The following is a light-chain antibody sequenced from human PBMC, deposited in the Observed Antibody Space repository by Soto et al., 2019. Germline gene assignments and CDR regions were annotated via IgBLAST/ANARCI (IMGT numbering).Light chain of an antibody. Sequence: QSVLTQPPSASGTPGQRVTISCSGSSSNIGSNYVYWYQQLPGTAPKLLIYRNNQRPSGVPDRFSGYKSGTSASLAISGLRSEDEADYYCASWDDSLSGRVFGGGPKLTVL. CDR2: RNN. J-gene: IGLJ3*02. CDR3: ASWDDSLSGRV. CDR1: SSNIGSNY. V-gene: IGLV1-47*01.